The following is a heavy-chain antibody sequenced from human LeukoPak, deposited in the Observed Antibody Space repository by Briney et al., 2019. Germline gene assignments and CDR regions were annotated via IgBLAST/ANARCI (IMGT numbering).Heavy chain of an antibody. CDR1: GFSFSRYW. Sequence: GASLRLSCAGSGFSFSRYWMAWVRQAPGKGLEWVASINQDVSRIHYVDSVKGRFTISRDNAKNSLFLQMNSLRVEDTAVYYCARLKDDVTKFDYWGQGTLVTVSS. D-gene: IGHD2-8*01. CDR3: ARLKDDVTKFDY. CDR2: INQDVSRI. V-gene: IGHV3-7*01. J-gene: IGHJ4*02.